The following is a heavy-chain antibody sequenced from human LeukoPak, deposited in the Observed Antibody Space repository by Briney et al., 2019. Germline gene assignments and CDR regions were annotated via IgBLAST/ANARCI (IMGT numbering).Heavy chain of an antibody. CDR3: ARGMPQTIAGPPMDV. J-gene: IGHJ6*03. D-gene: IGHD1-26*01. V-gene: IGHV3-21*01. CDR1: GFTFSHYY. CDR2: IDGNSNFM. Sequence: GGSLRLSCAASGFTFSHYYMTWVRQAPGKGLEWVSLIDGNSNFMNYADSVKGRFTISRDNAKNTLDLQLNSLRAEDAAIYYCARGMPQTIAGPPMDVGGKGPTVTISS.